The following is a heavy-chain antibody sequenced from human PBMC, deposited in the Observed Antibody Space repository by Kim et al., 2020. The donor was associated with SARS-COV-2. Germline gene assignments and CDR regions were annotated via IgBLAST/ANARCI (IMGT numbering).Heavy chain of an antibody. V-gene: IGHV3-21*01. CDR3: ASEPSWFDP. Sequence: GGSLRLSCAASGFTFSSYSMNWVRQAPGKGLEWVSSISSSSSYIYYADSVKGRFTISRDNAKNTVYLQMNSLRAEDTAVYYCASEPSWFDPWGQGTLVTVSS. CDR2: ISSSSSYI. CDR1: GFTFSSYS. J-gene: IGHJ5*02.